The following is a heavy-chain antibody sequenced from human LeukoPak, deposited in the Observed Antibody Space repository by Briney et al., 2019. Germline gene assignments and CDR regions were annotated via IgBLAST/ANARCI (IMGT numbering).Heavy chain of an antibody. V-gene: IGHV3-7*01. J-gene: IGHJ6*03. CDR2: IKQDGSET. Sequence: GGSLRLSCEVSGFNFNTYWISWVRQAPGKGLEWVANIKQDGSETHYVGSVKGRFTISRDNAKNSVYLQMNSLRAEDTAVYYCGRPRRQDTPYHCMDVWGKGTTVTVSS. D-gene: IGHD5-24*01. CDR3: GRPRRQDTPYHCMDV. CDR1: GFNFNTYW.